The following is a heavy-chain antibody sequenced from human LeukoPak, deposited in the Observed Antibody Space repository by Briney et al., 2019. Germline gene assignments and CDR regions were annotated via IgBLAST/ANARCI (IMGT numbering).Heavy chain of an antibody. CDR2: ISYDGSNK. CDR3: ARATRNDAFDI. D-gene: IGHD1-26*01. Sequence: GRSLRLSCAASGFTFSSYAMHWVRQAPGKGLEWVAVISYDGSNKYYADSVKGRFTISRDNSKNTLYLQMNSLRAEDTAVYYCARATRNDAFDIWGQGTMVTVSS. V-gene: IGHV3-30*04. CDR1: GFTFSSYA. J-gene: IGHJ3*02.